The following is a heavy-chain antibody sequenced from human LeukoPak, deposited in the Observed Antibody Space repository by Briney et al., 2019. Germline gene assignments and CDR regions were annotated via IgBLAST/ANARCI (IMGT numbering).Heavy chain of an antibody. Sequence: SETLSLTCAVYGGSFSGYYWSWIRQPPGKGLEWIGSIYYSGSTYYNPSLKSRVTISVDTSKNQFSLKLSSVTAADTAVYYCARHRRDIVVVVAAPYYFDYWGQGTLVTVSS. J-gene: IGHJ4*02. CDR3: ARHRRDIVVVVAAPYYFDY. CDR1: GGSFSGYY. CDR2: IYYSGST. V-gene: IGHV4-34*01. D-gene: IGHD2-15*01.